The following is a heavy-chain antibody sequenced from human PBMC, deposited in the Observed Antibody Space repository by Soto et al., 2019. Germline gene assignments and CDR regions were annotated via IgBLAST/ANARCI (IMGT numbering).Heavy chain of an antibody. J-gene: IGHJ4*02. V-gene: IGHV3-21*01. CDR3: ALYTYYYDSSGHFYY. D-gene: IGHD3-22*01. CDR2: ISSSSSYI. CDR1: GFTLSSYS. Sequence: PGGSLRLSCAASGFTLSSYSMNWVRQAPGKGLEWVSSISSSSSYIYYADSVKGRFTISRDNAKNSLYLQMNSLRAEDTAVCYSALYTYYYDSSGHFYYCGQGTLVTVSS.